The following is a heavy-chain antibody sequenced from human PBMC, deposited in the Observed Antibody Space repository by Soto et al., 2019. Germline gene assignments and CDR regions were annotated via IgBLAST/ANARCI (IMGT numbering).Heavy chain of an antibody. D-gene: IGHD4-4*01. CDR2: IKSKTDGGTT. V-gene: IGHV3-15*07. Sequence: EVQLVESGGGLVKPGGSLRLSCAASGFTIVDAWMNWVRQAPGKGLEWVGRIKSKTDGGTTDYAAPVKGRFTISRDDSNNALYLQMNSLKTEDTAVYYCTKSYSHSLFDYWGQGTLVTVSS. CDR3: TKSYSHSLFDY. J-gene: IGHJ4*02. CDR1: GFTIVDAW.